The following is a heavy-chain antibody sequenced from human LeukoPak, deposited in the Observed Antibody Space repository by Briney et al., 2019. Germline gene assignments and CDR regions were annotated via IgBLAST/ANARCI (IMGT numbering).Heavy chain of an antibody. J-gene: IGHJ5*02. V-gene: IGHV1-2*02. CDR3: ARDQESLIAAGTNDNWFDP. D-gene: IGHD6-13*01. CDR1: GYTFTGYY. CDR2: INPNSGGT. Sequence: ASVKVSCKASGYTFTGYYIHWVRQAPGQGLEWMGWINPNSGGTNYAQKFQGRVTMTRDTSISTAYMELSRLRSDDTAVYYCARDQESLIAAGTNDNWFDPWGQGTLVTVSS.